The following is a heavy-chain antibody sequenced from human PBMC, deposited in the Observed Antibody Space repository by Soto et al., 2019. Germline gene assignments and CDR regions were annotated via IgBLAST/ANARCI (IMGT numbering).Heavy chain of an antibody. CDR1: GFTFDDYA. J-gene: IGHJ4*02. D-gene: IGHD6-13*01. V-gene: IGHV3-9*01. CDR3: AKDPGLSSSSY. CDR2: ISWNSGSI. Sequence: EVQLVESGGGLVQPGRSLRLSCAASGFTFDDYAMHWVRQAPGKGLEWVSGISWNSGSIGYADSVKGRFTISRDNANNSLYLQMNSLRAEDTALYYCAKDPGLSSSSYWGQGTLVTVSS.